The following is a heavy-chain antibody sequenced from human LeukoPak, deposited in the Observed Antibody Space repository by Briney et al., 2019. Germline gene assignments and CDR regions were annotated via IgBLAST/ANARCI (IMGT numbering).Heavy chain of an antibody. V-gene: IGHV1-18*01. Sequence: ASVKVSCKASGYTFTSYGISWLRQAPGEGLEWMGWISAYSGNTNYAQRFQGRVTMTTDTSTSTAYMELRSLRSDDTAVYYCSRDYGAGSSRFEYWGQGTLVTVSS. CDR2: ISAYSGNT. CDR3: SRDYGAGSSRFEY. D-gene: IGHD3-10*01. CDR1: GYTFTSYG. J-gene: IGHJ4*02.